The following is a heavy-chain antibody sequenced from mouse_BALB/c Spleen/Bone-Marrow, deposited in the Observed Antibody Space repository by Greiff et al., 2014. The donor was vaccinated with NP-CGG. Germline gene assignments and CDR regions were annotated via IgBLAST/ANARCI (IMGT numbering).Heavy chain of an antibody. J-gene: IGHJ3*01. Sequence: VKLMESGAVLVRPGASVKLSCKASGYSFTNYWMNWVKQRPAQGLEWIGMIHPSDSDTRLNQKFKDKATLTVDKSSSTAYIHLTSPTSEDSAVYCCARFGNYEGFAYWGQGTLVTVSA. CDR2: IHPSDSDT. CDR3: ARFGNYEGFAY. V-gene: IGHV1-74*01. D-gene: IGHD2-1*01. CDR1: GYSFTNYW.